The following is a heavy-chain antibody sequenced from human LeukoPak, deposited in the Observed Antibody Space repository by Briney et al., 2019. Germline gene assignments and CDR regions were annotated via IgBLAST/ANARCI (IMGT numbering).Heavy chain of an antibody. D-gene: IGHD6-19*01. Sequence: ASVKVSCKVSGYTLTELSMHWVRQAPGKGLEWMGWINTYNGNTNYAQKLQGRVTMTTDTSTSTAYMELRSLRSDDTAVYYCARNSHGYSSGWLQFNFDYWGQGTLVTVSS. CDR3: ARNSHGYSSGWLQFNFDY. J-gene: IGHJ4*02. CDR2: INTYNGNT. V-gene: IGHV1-18*01. CDR1: GYTLTELS.